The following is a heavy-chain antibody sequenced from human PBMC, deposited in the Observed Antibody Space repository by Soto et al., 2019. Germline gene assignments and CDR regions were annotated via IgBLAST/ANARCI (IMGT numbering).Heavy chain of an antibody. CDR2: INYSGRT. D-gene: IGHD2-2*01. V-gene: IGHV4-39*01. J-gene: IGHJ6*02. CDR3: AATAYCISSSCPKNYYYYYVMDV. CDR1: GGSISNDKYY. Sequence: PSETLSLTCTVSGGSISNDKYYWGWIRQPPGKGLEWIANINYSGRTNYNPSLKSRVTISVDTSKNQFSLKVTSVTAADTAVYYCAATAYCISSSCPKNYYYYYVMDVWGQGTTVTVS.